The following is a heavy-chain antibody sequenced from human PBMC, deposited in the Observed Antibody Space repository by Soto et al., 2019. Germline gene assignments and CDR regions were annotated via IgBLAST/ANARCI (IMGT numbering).Heavy chain of an antibody. V-gene: IGHV4-59*01. Sequence: PSETLSLTCTVSSASISGYYWSWIRQPPGKGLEWIGYMYNTGSTVYNPSFKSRVTISVDTSKNQFSLKLNSVTAADTAVYYCARDLWGYCGTDCYPLDVWGQGTTVT. CDR2: MYNTGST. D-gene: IGHD2-21*02. J-gene: IGHJ6*02. CDR3: ARDLWGYCGTDCYPLDV. CDR1: SASISGYY.